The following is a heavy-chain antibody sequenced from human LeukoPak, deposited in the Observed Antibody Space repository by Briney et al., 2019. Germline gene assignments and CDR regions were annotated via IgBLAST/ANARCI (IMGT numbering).Heavy chain of an antibody. CDR2: VSTRGNT. J-gene: IGHJ4*02. D-gene: IGHD2-21*01. Sequence: SETLSLTCSVSGVSITSNYWTWIRQPAGRGLEWIGRVSTRGNTNYNPSLKSRVTMSVDTPKNLFSLKLTSVTAADTAMYYCARSPGLADIDFWGQGALVIVSS. CDR1: GVSITSNY. CDR3: ARSPGLADIDF. V-gene: IGHV4-4*07.